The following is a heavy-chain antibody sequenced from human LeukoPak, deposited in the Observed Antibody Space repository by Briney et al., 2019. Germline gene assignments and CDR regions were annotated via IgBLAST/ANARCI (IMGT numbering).Heavy chain of an antibody. CDR3: ARLLVLAAGDY. CDR1: GGSISSGGYY. J-gene: IGHJ4*02. CDR2: IYHSGST. Sequence: TLSLTCTVSGGSISSGGYYWSWIRQPPGKGLEWIGEIYHSGSTNYNPSLKSRVTISVDKSKNQFSLKLSSVTAADTAVYYCARLLVLAAGDYWGQGTLVTVSS. D-gene: IGHD6-13*01. V-gene: IGHV4-30-2*01.